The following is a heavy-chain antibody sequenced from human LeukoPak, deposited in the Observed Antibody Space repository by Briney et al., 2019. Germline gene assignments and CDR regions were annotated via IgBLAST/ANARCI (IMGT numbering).Heavy chain of an antibody. V-gene: IGHV3-30*19. Sequence: PGGSLRLSCAASRFTFSSYGMHWVRQAPGEGLEWVAVISYDGSNKYYADSVKGRFTISRDNSKNTLYLQMNSLRAEDTAVYYCAREGATYWGQGTLVTVSS. D-gene: IGHD4/OR15-4a*01. J-gene: IGHJ4*02. CDR2: ISYDGSNK. CDR3: AREGATY. CDR1: RFTFSSYG.